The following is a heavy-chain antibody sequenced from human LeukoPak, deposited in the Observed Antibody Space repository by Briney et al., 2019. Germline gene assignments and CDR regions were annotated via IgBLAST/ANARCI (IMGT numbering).Heavy chain of an antibody. V-gene: IGHV4-4*07. J-gene: IGHJ4*02. CDR3: ARLTMVRGVIPYFDY. D-gene: IGHD3-10*01. CDR1: GGSISSYY. Sequence: PSETLSLTCTVSGGSISSYYWSWIRQPAGKGLEWIGRIYTSGSTNYNPPLKSRVTMSVDTSKNQFPLKLSSVTAADTAVYYCARLTMVRGVIPYFDYWGQGTLVTVSS. CDR2: IYTSGST.